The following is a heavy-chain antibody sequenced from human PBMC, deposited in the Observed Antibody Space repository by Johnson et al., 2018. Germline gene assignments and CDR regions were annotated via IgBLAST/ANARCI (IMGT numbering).Heavy chain of an antibody. CDR3: ARERYGYYFDY. D-gene: IGHD4-17*01. Sequence: QVQLVQSGGGVVQTGTSLRLSCAASGFTFSSYGMHWVRQAPGKGLAWVAHISYDGSNTYYADSVKGRFTISRDNSKNTLFLQMNSLGPDDTAVVYCARERYGYYFDYWGQGTLGTVSS. V-gene: IGHV3-30*03. J-gene: IGHJ4*02. CDR2: ISYDGSNT. CDR1: GFTFSSYG.